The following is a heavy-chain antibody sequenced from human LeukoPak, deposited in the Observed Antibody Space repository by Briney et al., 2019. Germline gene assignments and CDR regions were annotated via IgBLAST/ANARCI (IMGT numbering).Heavy chain of an antibody. J-gene: IGHJ4*02. CDR2: IDWDDDK. CDR3: ARLYYCDSSGYYQIDY. V-gene: IGHV2-70*11. CDR1: GFSLSTSGMC. Sequence: SGPTLVNPTQTLTLTCTFSGFSLSTSGMCVSWIRQPPGKALEWLARIDWDDDKYYSTSLKTRLTISKDTSKNQVVLTMTNMDPVDTATYYCARLYYCDSSGYYQIDYWGQGTLVTVSS. D-gene: IGHD3-22*01.